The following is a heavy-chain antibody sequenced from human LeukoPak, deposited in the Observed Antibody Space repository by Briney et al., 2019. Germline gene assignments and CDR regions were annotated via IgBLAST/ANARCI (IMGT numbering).Heavy chain of an antibody. V-gene: IGHV4-39*07. J-gene: IGHJ4*02. D-gene: IGHD5-12*01. CDR3: ARAPGTVAIDY. CDR2: INHSGII. Sequence: SETLSLTCTVSGGSISRSSYFWTWIRQPPGKGLEWIGEINHSGIINYNPFLKSRVTISVDTSKNQFSLKVTSLTAADTAVYYCARAPGTVAIDYWGQGTLVTVSS. CDR1: GGSISRSSYF.